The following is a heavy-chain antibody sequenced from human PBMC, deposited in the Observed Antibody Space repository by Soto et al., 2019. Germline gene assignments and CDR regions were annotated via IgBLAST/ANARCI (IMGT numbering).Heavy chain of an antibody. CDR3: LVTSTDS. CDR1: GFTFSSYV. CDR2: ITSNGGST. J-gene: IGHJ4*02. V-gene: IGHV3-64D*06. Sequence: PGGSLRLSCSASGFTFSSYVMNWVRQAPGKGLEYVSGITSNGGSTFYADSVKGRFIISRDNSQNTVYLQMSSLTTADTAVYYCLVTSTDSWGQRNQLPISS.